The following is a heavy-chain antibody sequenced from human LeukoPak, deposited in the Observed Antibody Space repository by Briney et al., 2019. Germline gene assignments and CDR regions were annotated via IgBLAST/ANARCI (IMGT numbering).Heavy chain of an antibody. CDR2: IRYDGSNK. CDR3: AYKSQGIAVAGTDYYYYMDV. Sequence: PGGSLRPSCAASGFTFGSYGMHWVRQAPGKGLEWVAFIRYDGSNKYYADSVKGRFTISRDNSKNTLYLQMNSLRAEDTAVYYCAYKSQGIAVAGTDYYYYMDVWGKGTTVTVSS. V-gene: IGHV3-30*02. CDR1: GFTFGSYG. D-gene: IGHD6-19*01. J-gene: IGHJ6*03.